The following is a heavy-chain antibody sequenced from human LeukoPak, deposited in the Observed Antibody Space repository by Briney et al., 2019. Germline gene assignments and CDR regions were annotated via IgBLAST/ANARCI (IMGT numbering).Heavy chain of an antibody. CDR2: FDPEDGET. CDR3: ATDPVSGSGSHPN. Sequence: ASVKVSCKVSGYTLTELAMHWVRQAPGKGLEWMGGFDPEDGETIYAQKFQGRVTMTEDTSTDTAYMEERSLRSEDTAVYYCATDPVSGSGSHPNWGQGTLVTVSS. D-gene: IGHD3-10*01. J-gene: IGHJ4*02. V-gene: IGHV1-24*01. CDR1: GYTLTELA.